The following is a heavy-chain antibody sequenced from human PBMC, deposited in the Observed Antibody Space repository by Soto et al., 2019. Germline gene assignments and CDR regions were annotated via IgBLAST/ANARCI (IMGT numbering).Heavy chain of an antibody. D-gene: IGHD1-26*01. V-gene: IGHV3-23*01. CDR1: GFTFSSYA. J-gene: IGHJ4*02. CDR2: ISGSGGST. Sequence: GWSLRLSCAASGFTFSSYAMSWVRQAPGKGLEWVSSISGSGGSTYYADSVKGRFTISRDNSKNTLYLQMKSLRAEDTAVYYCAMGGQRWLPNFGLLAFEYWGKGTLVTVSS. CDR3: AMGGQRWLPNFGLLAFEY.